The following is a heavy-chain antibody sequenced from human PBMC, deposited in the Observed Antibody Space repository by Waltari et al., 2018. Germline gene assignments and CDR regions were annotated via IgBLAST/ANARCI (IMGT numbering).Heavy chain of an antibody. CDR1: GFTFSSYA. CDR2: ITTGCAP. Sequence: EVSLLESGGGLVQPGGSLRLSCAASGFTFSSYAMSWVRRTPGKGREWVAGITTGCAPYYTDSVKGRFTISRDNSKNTLYLQMNSLRAEDTALYYCAKEAPLVQGFLWADFWGQGTLVTVSS. V-gene: IGHV3-23*01. D-gene: IGHD3-10*02. CDR3: AKEAPLVQGFLWADF. J-gene: IGHJ4*02.